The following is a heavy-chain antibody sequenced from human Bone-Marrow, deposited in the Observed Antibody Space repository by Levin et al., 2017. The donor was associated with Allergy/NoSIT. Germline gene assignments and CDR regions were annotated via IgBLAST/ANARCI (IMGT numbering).Heavy chain of an antibody. D-gene: IGHD5/OR15-5a*01. CDR3: ARDGRYGVSIDCAGDAFDI. Sequence: PGGSLRLSCAASGFTFSSHWMSWVRQAPGKGLEWVANIKEDGSEKYYVDSVKGRFTISRDNAKNALYMQINRLRAEDTAVYYCARDGRYGVSIDCAGDAFDIWGQGTMVTVSS. V-gene: IGHV3-7*01. J-gene: IGHJ3*02. CDR2: IKEDGSEK. CDR1: GFTFSSHW.